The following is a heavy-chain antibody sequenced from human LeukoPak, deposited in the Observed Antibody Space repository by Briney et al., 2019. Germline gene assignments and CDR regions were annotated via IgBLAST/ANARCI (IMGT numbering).Heavy chain of an antibody. V-gene: IGHV4-59*01. CDR2: IYYSGST. D-gene: IGHD3-10*01. J-gene: IGHJ4*02. Sequence: SETLSLTCTVSGGSISSYYWSWIRQPPGKGLEWIGYIYYSGSTNYNPSLKSRVTISVDTSKNQFSLKLSSVTAADTAVYYCARSGGLYYHGSGSCHVFDYWGQGTLVTVSS. CDR1: GGSISSYY. CDR3: ARSGGLYYHGSGSCHVFDY.